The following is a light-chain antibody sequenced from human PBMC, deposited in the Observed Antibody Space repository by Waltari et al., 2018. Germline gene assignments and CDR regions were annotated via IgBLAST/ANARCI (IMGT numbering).Light chain of an antibody. Sequence: QSVLTQPPSVSGSPGQRVTISCTVRSSNTRAGFAVHWYQPLPVAAPKPLIYANNHRPSGVPARFSGSKSDTSASLAITGLQAEDEADYYCQSYDSSLTDFVFGSGTRVSV. CDR2: ANN. CDR1: SSNTRAGFA. J-gene: IGLJ1*01. CDR3: QSYDSSLTDFV. V-gene: IGLV1-40*01.